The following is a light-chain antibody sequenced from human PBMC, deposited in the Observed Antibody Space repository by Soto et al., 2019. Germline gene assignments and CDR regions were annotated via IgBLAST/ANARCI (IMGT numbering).Light chain of an antibody. CDR2: KSD. Sequence: QSVLTQPPSASGTPGQGVTLSCSGSSSNIGSNTVNWYQQLPGTAPKLLMYKSDQRPSGVPDRFSGSKSGTSASLAISGLQSEDEADYYCAAWDGSLSGYVFGTGTKLTVL. CDR1: SSNIGSNT. V-gene: IGLV1-44*01. J-gene: IGLJ1*01. CDR3: AAWDGSLSGYV.